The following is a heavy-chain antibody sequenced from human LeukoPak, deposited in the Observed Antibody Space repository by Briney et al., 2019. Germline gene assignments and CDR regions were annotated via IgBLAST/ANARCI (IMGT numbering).Heavy chain of an antibody. CDR1: GYTFTSYG. J-gene: IGHJ6*02. CDR2: ISAYNGNT. D-gene: IGHD3-16*02. Sequence: GASVKVSCKASGYTFTSYGISWVRRAPGQGLEWMGWISAYNGNTNYAQKLQGRVTMTTDTSTSTAYMELRSLRSDDTAVYYCAREGDFYDYVWGSYREFYYYYGMDVWGQGTTVTVSS. CDR3: AREGDFYDYVWGSYREFYYYYGMDV. V-gene: IGHV1-18*01.